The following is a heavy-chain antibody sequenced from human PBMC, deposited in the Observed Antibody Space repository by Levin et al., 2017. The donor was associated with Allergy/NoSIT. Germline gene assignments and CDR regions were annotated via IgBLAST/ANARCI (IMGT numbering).Heavy chain of an antibody. CDR1: GFTFSRYD. V-gene: IGHV3-23*01. CDR2: INDSGGST. J-gene: IGHJ4*02. Sequence: ASVKVSCAASGFTFSRYDMTWVRQAPRKGLEWVSFINDSGGSTYYADSVKGRFTISRDNSKNTLYLQMNSLRGEDTAVYYCAKDRDYSNPFDYWGQGTLVTVSS. D-gene: IGHD4-11*01. CDR3: AKDRDYSNPFDY.